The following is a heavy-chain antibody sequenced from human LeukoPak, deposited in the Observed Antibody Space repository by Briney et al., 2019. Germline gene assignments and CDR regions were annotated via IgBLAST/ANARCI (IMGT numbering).Heavy chain of an antibody. CDR1: GGSFSGYY. D-gene: IGHD7-27*01. Sequence: SETLSLTCAVYGGSFSGYYWSWIRQPPGKGLEWIGEINHSGSTNYNPSLKSRVTISVDTSKNQFSLKLGSVTAADTAVYYCARGYWGSGYWGQGTLVTVSS. CDR2: INHSGST. J-gene: IGHJ4*02. V-gene: IGHV4-34*01. CDR3: ARGYWGSGY.